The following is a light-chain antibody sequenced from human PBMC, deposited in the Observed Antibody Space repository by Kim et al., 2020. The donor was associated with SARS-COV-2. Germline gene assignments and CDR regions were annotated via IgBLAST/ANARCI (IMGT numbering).Light chain of an antibody. CDR2: AAS. J-gene: IGKJ2*01. V-gene: IGKV1-39*01. Sequence: SASVGDKVTVTCRASQSISTYLNWFQQKPGKAPKLLMYAASTLQSGVPRRFTGGGSGTDFTLTINSLQPEDFAIYFCQQSYSPLYTFGQGTKLEI. CDR3: QQSYSPLYT. CDR1: QSISTY.